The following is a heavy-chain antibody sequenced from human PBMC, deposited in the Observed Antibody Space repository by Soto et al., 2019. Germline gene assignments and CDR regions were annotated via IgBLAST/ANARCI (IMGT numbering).Heavy chain of an antibody. D-gene: IGHD6-19*01. Sequence: GASVKVSCKASGGTFSSYTISWVRQAPGQGLEWMGRIIPILGIANYAQKFQGRVTITADKSTSTAYMELSSLRSEDTAVYYCARDDVEAVAGFEYWGQGTLVTVSS. J-gene: IGHJ4*02. CDR2: IIPILGIA. CDR1: GGTFSSYT. V-gene: IGHV1-69*04. CDR3: ARDDVEAVAGFEY.